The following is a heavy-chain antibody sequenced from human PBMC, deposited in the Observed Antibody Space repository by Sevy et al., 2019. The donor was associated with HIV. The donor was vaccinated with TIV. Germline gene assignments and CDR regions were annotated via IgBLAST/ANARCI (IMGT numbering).Heavy chain of an antibody. CDR3: ARGPSLIVAGAAGYLDY. Sequence: GGSLRLSCTASGFSFSSFGVHWVSQAPGKGLEWVALMWYDGHKKYYADSVKGRFSISRDSSKNTVYLQMNNLRAEDTAVYYCARGPSLIVAGAAGYLDYWGQGTLVTVSS. J-gene: IGHJ4*02. V-gene: IGHV3-33*01. CDR2: MWYDGHKK. D-gene: IGHD2-21*01. CDR1: GFSFSSFG.